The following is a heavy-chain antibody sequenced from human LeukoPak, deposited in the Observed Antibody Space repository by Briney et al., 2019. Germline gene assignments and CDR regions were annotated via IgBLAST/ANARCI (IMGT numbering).Heavy chain of an antibody. CDR3: ARGLQNYYGLDV. Sequence: PGGSLRLSCSASGFTFSSYAMHWVRQAPGKGLEWVAVIWYDGNNKYYADSVKGRFTISRDNSKSTLYLQTNTLRAEDTAVYYCARGLQNYYGLDVWGQGTTVTVSS. V-gene: IGHV3-33*08. CDR2: IWYDGNNK. CDR1: GFTFSSYA. J-gene: IGHJ6*02.